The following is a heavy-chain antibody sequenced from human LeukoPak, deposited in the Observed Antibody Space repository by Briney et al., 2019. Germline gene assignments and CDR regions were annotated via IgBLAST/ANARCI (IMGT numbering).Heavy chain of an antibody. CDR2: IGGDGGGGT. Sequence: GGSLRLSCAASGFTFSTYTMAWVRQAPGGGLEWVSGIGGDGGGGTYYADSVKGRFAISRDNSKSTLYLQMNSLRVEDTAIYYCVKDFGRNLGGPGYWGRGTLVTVSS. CDR1: GFTFSTYT. CDR3: VKDFGRNLGGPGY. J-gene: IGHJ4*02. V-gene: IGHV3-23*01. D-gene: IGHD3-10*01.